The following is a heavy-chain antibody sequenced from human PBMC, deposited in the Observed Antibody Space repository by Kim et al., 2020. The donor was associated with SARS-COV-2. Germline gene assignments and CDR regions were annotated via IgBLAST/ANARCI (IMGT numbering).Heavy chain of an antibody. J-gene: IGHJ3*02. CDR1: GGTLIKYG. Sequence: SVKVSCKAPGGTLIKYGISWVRQAPGQGLEWMGGIIPMYGVTNYAQKLRGRVTITADGFTSVIYMELSSLRSDDTAVYYCARARDYSSVAEVACDILCQ. D-gene: IGHD3-10*01. CDR3: ARARDYSSVAEVACDI. V-gene: IGHV1-69*13. CDR2: IIPMYGVT.